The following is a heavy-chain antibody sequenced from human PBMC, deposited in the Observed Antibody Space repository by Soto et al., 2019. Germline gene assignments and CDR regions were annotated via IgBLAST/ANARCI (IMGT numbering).Heavy chain of an antibody. V-gene: IGHV3-30-3*01. CDR2: ISYDGSNE. D-gene: IGHD1-1*01. J-gene: IGHJ2*01. CDR1: GLTFSSYA. CDR3: ARELERYFDL. Sequence: QVQLVESGGGVVQPGRSLRLSCAVSGLTFSSYAMHWVRQAPGKGLEWVAIISYDGSNEYYADSVKGRFTISRDNSKNTLYLKMNRLRAEDTAVYYCARELERYFDLWGRGTLVTVSS.